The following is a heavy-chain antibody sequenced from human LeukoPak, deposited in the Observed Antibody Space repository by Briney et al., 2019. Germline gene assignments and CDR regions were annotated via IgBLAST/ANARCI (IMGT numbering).Heavy chain of an antibody. V-gene: IGHV4-39*01. CDR1: GGSISSSSYY. CDR2: IYYSGST. CDR3: IRDRGYSSSSSDY. D-gene: IGHD6-6*01. J-gene: IGHJ4*02. Sequence: SETLSLTCTVSGGSISSSSYYWGWIRQPPGKGLEWIGSIYYSGSTYYNPSLKSRVTISVDTSKNQFSLKLSSVTAADTAVYYCIRDRGYSSSSSDYWGQGTLVTVSS.